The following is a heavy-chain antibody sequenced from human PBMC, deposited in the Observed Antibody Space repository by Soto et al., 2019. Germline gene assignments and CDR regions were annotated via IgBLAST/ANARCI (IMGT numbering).Heavy chain of an antibody. V-gene: IGHV3-23*01. CDR1: GFSFNIYA. D-gene: IGHD3-16*02. Sequence: GGSLRLSCAASGFSFNIYAMSWVRQAPGKGLEWVSGISGSGDRTHYVDSVKGRFTISRDNVKNTLYLQMNSLRAEDTAVYYCAKASTYEYVWGSFRYYFDHWGQGALVTVPQ. CDR3: AKASTYEYVWGSFRYYFDH. CDR2: ISGSGDRT. J-gene: IGHJ4*02.